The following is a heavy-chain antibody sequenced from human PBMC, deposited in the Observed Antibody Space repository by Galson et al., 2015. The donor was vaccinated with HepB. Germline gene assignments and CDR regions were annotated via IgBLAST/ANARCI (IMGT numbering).Heavy chain of an antibody. Sequence: LSLTCTVSGGSISSSSYYWGWIRQPPGKGLEWIGSIYYSGSTYYNPSLKSRVTISVDTSKNQFSLKLSSVTAADTAVYYCARHELRARYYFDYWGQGTLVTVSS. J-gene: IGHJ4*02. D-gene: IGHD1-26*01. V-gene: IGHV4-39*01. CDR2: IYYSGST. CDR1: GGSISSSSYY. CDR3: ARHELRARYYFDY.